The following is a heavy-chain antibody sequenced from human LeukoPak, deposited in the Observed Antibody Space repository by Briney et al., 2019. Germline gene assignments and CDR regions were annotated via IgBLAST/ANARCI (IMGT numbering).Heavy chain of an antibody. D-gene: IGHD5-24*01. V-gene: IGHV3-48*03. J-gene: IGHJ4*02. CDR3: ARDRGWLRKADY. CDR1: GFTFSSYE. CDR2: ISSSGSTI. Sequence: GSLRLSCAASGFTFSSYEMNWVRQAPGKGLEWVSYISSSGSTIYYADSVKGRFTISRDNAKNSLYLQMNSLRAEDTAVYYCARDRGWLRKADYWGQGTLVTVSS.